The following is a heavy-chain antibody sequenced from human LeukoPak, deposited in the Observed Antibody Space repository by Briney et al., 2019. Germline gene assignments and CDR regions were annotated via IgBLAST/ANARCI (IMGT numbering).Heavy chain of an antibody. D-gene: IGHD4-11*01. V-gene: IGHV3-23*01. Sequence: GGSLRLSCAASGFTFSSYAMSWVRQAPGKGLEWVSAISGSGGSTYYADSVKGRFTISRDNSKNTLYLQMNSLRAEDTAVYYCAKGGNANSNQLYYFDYWGQGTLVTVSS. CDR2: ISGSGGST. CDR3: AKGGNANSNQLYYFDY. CDR1: GFTFSSYA. J-gene: IGHJ4*02.